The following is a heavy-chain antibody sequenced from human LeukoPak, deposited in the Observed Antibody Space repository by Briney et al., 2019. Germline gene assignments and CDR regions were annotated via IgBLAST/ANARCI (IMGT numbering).Heavy chain of an antibody. V-gene: IGHV3-7*04. CDR3: ARGEYYYDGGY. CDR2: IKQDGSEK. Sequence: GGSLRLSCAASGLTFSSYWMSCVRQAPGKGLGWVANIKQDGSEKYYVDSVKGRFTISRDNAKNSLFLQMNSLRAEDTAVYYCARGEYYYDGGYWGQGTLVTVSS. D-gene: IGHD3-22*01. CDR1: GLTFSSYW. J-gene: IGHJ4*02.